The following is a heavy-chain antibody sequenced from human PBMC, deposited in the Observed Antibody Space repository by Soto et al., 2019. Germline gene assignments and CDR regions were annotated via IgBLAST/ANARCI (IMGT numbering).Heavy chain of an antibody. D-gene: IGHD6-19*01. CDR3: ARHGSYSSGSYNWFDP. CDR2: IYYSGST. Sequence: PSETLSLTCTVSGGSISSSIYYWGWIRHPPGKGLEWIGSIYYSGSTYYNPSLKSRVTISVDTSKNQFSLKLSSVTAADTAVYYCARHGSYSSGSYNWFDPWGQGTMVTV. CDR1: GGSISSSIYY. J-gene: IGHJ5*02. V-gene: IGHV4-39*01.